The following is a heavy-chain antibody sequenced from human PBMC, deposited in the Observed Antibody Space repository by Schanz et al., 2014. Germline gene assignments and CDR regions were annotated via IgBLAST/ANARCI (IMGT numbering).Heavy chain of an antibody. D-gene: IGHD5-12*01. CDR1: GFTFSTSA. Sequence: EMQLLESGGGLAQPGGSLRLSCAASGFTFSTSAMSWVRQVPGKGLEWVSAILGLASTTYYADSVKGRFTISRDNSKNLLYLQMNSLRAEDAAVYYCTRDVRVDRRGNCFDPWGQGTLVTVSS. J-gene: IGHJ5*02. CDR2: ILGLASTT. V-gene: IGHV3-23*01. CDR3: TRDVRVDRRGNCFDP.